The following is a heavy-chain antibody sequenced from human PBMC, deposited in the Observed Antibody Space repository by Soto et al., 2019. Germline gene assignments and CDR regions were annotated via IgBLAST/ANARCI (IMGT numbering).Heavy chain of an antibody. Sequence: EVHLVESGGGLVQPGGSLRLSCAASGLIFSDYHMDWVRQAPGKGLEWVGRIRRKANSYTTEYAASVKGRFTISRDDSKNSLYLQMNSLKSEDTAVYYCAMLGGWSGGSSGMDVWGQGTTVTVSS. D-gene: IGHD6-19*01. CDR3: AMLGGWSGGSSGMDV. CDR1: GLIFSDYH. CDR2: IRRKANSYTT. J-gene: IGHJ6*02. V-gene: IGHV3-72*01.